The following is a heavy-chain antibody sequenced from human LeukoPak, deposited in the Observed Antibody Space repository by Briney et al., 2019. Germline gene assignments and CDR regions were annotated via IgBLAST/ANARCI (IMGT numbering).Heavy chain of an antibody. CDR3: ARGPPYGSRSDYFDY. V-gene: IGHV3-74*01. CDR2: IKYDASST. J-gene: IGHJ4*02. Sequence: GRSLRLSCAASGFTFDDYAMHWVRQAPGKGLVWVSRIKYDASSTSYADSVKGRFTISRDNAKNSLYLHMNSLRVEDTAVYYCARGPPYGSRSDYFDYWGQGTLVTVSS. D-gene: IGHD3-10*01. CDR1: GFTFDDYA.